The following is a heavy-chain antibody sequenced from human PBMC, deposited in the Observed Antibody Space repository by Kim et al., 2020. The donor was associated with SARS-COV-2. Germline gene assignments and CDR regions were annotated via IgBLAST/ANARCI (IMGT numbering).Heavy chain of an antibody. Sequence: SETLSLTCTVSGGSISSYYWSWIRQPPGKGLEWIGYIYYSGSTNYNPSLKSRVTISVDTSKNQFSLKLSSVTAADTAVYYCAGKGRDGYNSPPDYWGQGTLVTVSS. V-gene: IGHV4-59*01. D-gene: IGHD5-12*01. J-gene: IGHJ4*02. CDR1: GGSISSYY. CDR3: AGKGRDGYNSPPDY. CDR2: IYYSGST.